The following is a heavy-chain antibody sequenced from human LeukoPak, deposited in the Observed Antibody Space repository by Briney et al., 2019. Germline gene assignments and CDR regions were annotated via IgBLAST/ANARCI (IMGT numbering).Heavy chain of an antibody. CDR1: AYTLSGYY. D-gene: IGHD6-19*01. CDR2: INPKSGVT. J-gene: IGHJ4*02. CDR3: ARRIAVAGSPVYYFDY. V-gene: IGHV1-2*02. Sequence: ASVKVSCKASAYTLSGYYMHWVRQAPGQGFEWMGWINPKSGVTNYAQKFQGRVTMTWDTSINTTFMELSRLRSDDTAVYYCARRIAVAGSPVYYFDYWGQGTLVTVSS.